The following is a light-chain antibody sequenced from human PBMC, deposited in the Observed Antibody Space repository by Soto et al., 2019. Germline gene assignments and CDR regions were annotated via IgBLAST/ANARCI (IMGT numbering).Light chain of an antibody. CDR2: EVT. CDR1: SSDVGGYDF. CDR3: SSYAGSNNYV. Sequence: QSVLTQPPSASGSPGQSVTISCTGTSSDVGGYDFVSWYQQHPGKVPELILYEVTKRPSGVPDRFSGSKSGNTASLTVSGLQVEDEADYYCSSYAGSNNYVFGTGTKVTVL. J-gene: IGLJ1*01. V-gene: IGLV2-8*01.